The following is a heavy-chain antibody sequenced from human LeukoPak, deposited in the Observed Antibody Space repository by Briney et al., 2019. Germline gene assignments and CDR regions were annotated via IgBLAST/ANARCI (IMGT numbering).Heavy chain of an antibody. J-gene: IGHJ4*02. CDR2: INSDGSST. Sequence: PGGSLRLSCAASGFTFSSYWMHWVRQAPGKGLVWVSLINSDGSSTRYADSVKGRFTISRDNAKNTLYLQMNSLRAEDTAVYYCVRASDYWGQGTLVTVSS. CDR1: GFTFSSYW. CDR3: VRASDY. V-gene: IGHV3-74*01.